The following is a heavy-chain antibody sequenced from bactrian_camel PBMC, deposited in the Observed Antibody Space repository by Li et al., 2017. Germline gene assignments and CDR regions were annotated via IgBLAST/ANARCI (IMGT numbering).Heavy chain of an antibody. J-gene: IGHJ4*01. CDR3: GADLQVVRGSCGSGIWGH. CDR1: GLGLRYSSYC. CDR2: IKSGGEAT. Sequence: VESGGGSVQTGESLTLSCVASGLGLRYSSYCMGWFRQTPGKEREGVAAIKSGGEATYYGKFVQGRFTIARDNAKNELYLRMDMLKPEDTAVYWCGADLQVVRGSCGSGIWGHWGQGTQVTVS. D-gene: IGHD2*01. V-gene: IGHV3S1*01.